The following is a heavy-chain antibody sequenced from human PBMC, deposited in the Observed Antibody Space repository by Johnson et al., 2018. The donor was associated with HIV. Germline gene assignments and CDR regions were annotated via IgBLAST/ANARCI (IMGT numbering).Heavy chain of an antibody. CDR3: ARVGVGATGLGTGADAFDI. CDR2: IYTGGRT. CDR1: GFNVISNY. J-gene: IGHJ3*02. Sequence: VQLVESGGGVVQPGRSLRLSCAASGFNVISNYMSWVRQAPGKGLEWVSLIYTGGRTYYADSVKGRFTISRENSKNTVYLQMNSLRAEDTAVYYCARVGVGATGLGTGADAFDIWGQGTMVTVSS. V-gene: IGHV3-53*01. D-gene: IGHD1-26*01.